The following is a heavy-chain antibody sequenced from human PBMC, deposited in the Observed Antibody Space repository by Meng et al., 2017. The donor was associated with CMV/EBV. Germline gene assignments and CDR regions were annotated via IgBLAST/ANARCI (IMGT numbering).Heavy chain of an antibody. Sequence: GESLKISRKGSGYSFTSYWTGWVRQMPGKGLEWMGIIYPGDSDTRYSPSFQGQVTISADKSISTAYLQWSSLKASDTAMYYCARLGGVPAAGVIYRGHWFDPWGQGTLVTVSS. V-gene: IGHV5-51*01. CDR3: ARLGGVPAAGVIYRGHWFDP. CDR2: IYPGDSDT. D-gene: IGHD2-2*01. J-gene: IGHJ5*02. CDR1: GYSFTSYW.